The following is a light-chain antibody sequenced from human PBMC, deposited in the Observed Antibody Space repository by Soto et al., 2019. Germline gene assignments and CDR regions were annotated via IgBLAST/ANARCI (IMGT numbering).Light chain of an antibody. V-gene: IGKV3-20*01. CDR1: QSVRSSY. CDR3: QQSYSTPRST. Sequence: EIVLTQSPGTLSLSPGERATLSCRASQSVRSSYFAWYQQKPGQAPRLLIYGASSRATGIPDRFSGSGSGTDFTLTISRLEPEDFATYYCQQSYSTPRSTFGQGTRLEIK. J-gene: IGKJ5*01. CDR2: GAS.